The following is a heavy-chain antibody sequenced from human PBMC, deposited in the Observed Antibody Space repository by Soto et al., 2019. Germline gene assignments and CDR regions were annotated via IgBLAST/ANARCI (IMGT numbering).Heavy chain of an antibody. Sequence: GASVKVSCKASGYIFTSYYIHWVRQAPGQGLEWMGWINPFDGSRMFAQCFQGRVTMTRDTSTSTVYMEVSSLRSEDTAVYYCSRVDPGETSPFDHWG. CDR1: GYIFTSYY. CDR3: SRVDPGETSPFDH. J-gene: IGHJ4*01. D-gene: IGHD3-10*01. CDR2: INPFDGSR. V-gene: IGHV1-46*03.